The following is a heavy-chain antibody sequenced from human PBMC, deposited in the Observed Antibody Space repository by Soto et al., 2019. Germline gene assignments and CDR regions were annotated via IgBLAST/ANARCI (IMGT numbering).Heavy chain of an antibody. V-gene: IGHV3-11*05. D-gene: IGHD6-25*01. Sequence: QVQLVESGGGLVKPGGSLRLSCAVSGFTFSDYYMTWIRQAPGKGLEWVSYISSSTSHTNYADSVKGRFTISRDNAKNSLFLQMNSLRAEDTAVDYCASGRGAAADYFDFWGQGTLVTVSA. CDR3: ASGRGAAADYFDF. J-gene: IGHJ4*02. CDR2: ISSSTSHT. CDR1: GFTFSDYY.